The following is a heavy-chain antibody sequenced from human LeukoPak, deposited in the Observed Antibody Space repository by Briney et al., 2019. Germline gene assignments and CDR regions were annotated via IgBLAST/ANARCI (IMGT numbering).Heavy chain of an antibody. V-gene: IGHV4-59*08. CDR1: GGSISDYY. D-gene: IGHD1-1*01. J-gene: IGHJ4*02. CDR2: MYYSGST. CDR3: ARFGTGTPFFDY. Sequence: SETLSLTCTVSGGSISDYYWSWIRQPPGKGLEWIGCMYYSGSTNSNPSLKSRVTISVDTSKNQFSLKLSSVTAADTAVYYCARFGTGTPFFDYWGQGTLVTVSS.